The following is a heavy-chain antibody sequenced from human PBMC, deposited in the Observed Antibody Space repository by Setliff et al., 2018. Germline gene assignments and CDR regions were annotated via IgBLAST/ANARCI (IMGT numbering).Heavy chain of an antibody. CDR2: INTKTGNP. CDR1: GYTFSSYD. V-gene: IGHV7-4-1*02. J-gene: IGHJ4*02. CDR3: ARDGGNGVDY. Sequence: GASVKVSCKASGYTFSSYDINWVRQAPGQGFEWMGWINTKTGNPTYAQDFTGRLVFSLDTSVNTAFVQISSLKAEDTAVYYCARDGGNGVDYWGQGTLVTVSS. D-gene: IGHD3-16*01.